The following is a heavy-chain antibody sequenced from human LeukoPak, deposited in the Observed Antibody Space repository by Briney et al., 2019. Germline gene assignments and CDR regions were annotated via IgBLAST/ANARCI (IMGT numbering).Heavy chain of an antibody. CDR1: GFTFSSYA. J-gene: IGHJ6*02. CDR2: ISYDGSNK. D-gene: IGHD6-19*01. CDR3: ARDLFIAVAGTPDIPSDYYYGMDV. Sequence: PGRSLRLSCAASGFTFSSYAMHWVRQAPGKGLEWVAVISYDGSNKYYADSVKGRFTISRDNSKNTLYLQMNSLRAEDTAVYYCARDLFIAVAGTPDIPSDYYYGMDVWGQGTTVTVSS. V-gene: IGHV3-30-3*01.